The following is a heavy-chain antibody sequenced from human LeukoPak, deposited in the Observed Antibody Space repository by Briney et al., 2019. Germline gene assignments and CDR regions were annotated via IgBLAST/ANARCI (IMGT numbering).Heavy chain of an antibody. CDR3: ARDPYYYDSSGYAPFDY. J-gene: IGHJ4*02. CDR2: INHSGST. D-gene: IGHD3-22*01. Sequence: PSETLSLTCAVYGGSFSGYYWSWIRQPPGKGLEWIGEINHSGSTNYNPSLKSRVTISVDTSKNQFSLKLSSVTAADTAVYYCARDPYYYDSSGYAPFDYWGQGTLVTVSS. V-gene: IGHV4-34*01. CDR1: GGSFSGYY.